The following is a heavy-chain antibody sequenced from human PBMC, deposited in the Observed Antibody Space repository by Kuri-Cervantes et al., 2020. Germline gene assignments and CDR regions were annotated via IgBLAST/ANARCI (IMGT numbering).Heavy chain of an antibody. CDR3: ARGEYPMISFDP. CDR1: GGSISSGGYY. J-gene: IGHJ5*02. V-gene: IGHV4-31*03. D-gene: IGHD2-2*01. CDR2: IYYSGST. Sequence: SETLSLTCTVSGGSISSGGYYWSWIRQHPGKGLEWIGYIYYSGSTYCNPSLKSRVTISVDTSKNQFSLKLSSVTAADTAVYYCARGEYPMISFDPWGQGTLVTVSS.